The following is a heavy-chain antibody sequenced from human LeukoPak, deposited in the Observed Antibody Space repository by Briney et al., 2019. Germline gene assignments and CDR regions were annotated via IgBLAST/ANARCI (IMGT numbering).Heavy chain of an antibody. Sequence: GGSLRLSCAASGFTFSNYSMSWVRQAPGKGLEWVSSISSSSSYIYYADSVKGRFTISRDNAKNSLYLQMNSLRAEDTAVYYCARDSILWFGELWGAFDIWGQGTMVTVSS. D-gene: IGHD3-10*01. V-gene: IGHV3-21*01. CDR2: ISSSSSYI. CDR3: ARDSILWFGELWGAFDI. J-gene: IGHJ3*02. CDR1: GFTFSNYS.